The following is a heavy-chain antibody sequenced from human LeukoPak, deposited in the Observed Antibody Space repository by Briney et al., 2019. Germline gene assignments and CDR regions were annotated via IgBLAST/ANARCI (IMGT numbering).Heavy chain of an antibody. CDR1: GLTFGDYA. CDR2: ISSSGRDT. Sequence: GGSLGLSCAASGLTFGDYAMSWVRQAPGKGLEWVSTISSSGRDTYYADSVKGRFTISRDNSKNTLYLQMNSLRAEDTAVFYCAKIPPGYCSAGSCYLDYWGQGTLSPSPQ. V-gene: IGHV3-23*01. D-gene: IGHD2-15*01. CDR3: AKIPPGYCSAGSCYLDY. J-gene: IGHJ4*02.